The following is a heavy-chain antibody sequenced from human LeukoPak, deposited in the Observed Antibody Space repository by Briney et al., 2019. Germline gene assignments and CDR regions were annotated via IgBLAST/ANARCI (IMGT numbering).Heavy chain of an antibody. J-gene: IGHJ4*02. CDR3: ARVPRGRVLRLGY. V-gene: IGHV1-8*01. CDR1: GYTFTSYD. CDR2: MNPSSGNT. D-gene: IGHD3-16*01. Sequence: GASVKVSCKASGYTFTSYDINWVRQATGQGLEWMGWMNPSSGNTGYAQKFQGRVTMTRNTSISTAYMELSSLRSEDTAVYYCARVPRGRVLRLGYWGQGTLVTVSS.